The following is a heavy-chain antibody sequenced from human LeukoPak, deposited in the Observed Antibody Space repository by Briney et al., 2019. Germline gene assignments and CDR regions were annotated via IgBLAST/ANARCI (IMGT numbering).Heavy chain of an antibody. CDR3: ANGTTMYYYYMDV. V-gene: IGHV3-9*01. CDR1: GFTFDDYA. J-gene: IGHJ6*03. D-gene: IGHD3-10*01. Sequence: PGGSLRLSCAASGFTFDDYAMHWVRQAPGKGLEWVSGISWNSGSIGYADSVKGRFTISRDNAKNSLYLQMNSLRAEDTALYYRANGTTMYYYYMDVWGKGTTVTVSS. CDR2: ISWNSGSI.